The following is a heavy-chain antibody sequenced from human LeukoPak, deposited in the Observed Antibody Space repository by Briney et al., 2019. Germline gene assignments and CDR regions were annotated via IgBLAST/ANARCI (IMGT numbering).Heavy chain of an antibody. D-gene: IGHD2-2*01. J-gene: IGHJ4*02. CDR1: GFTFSSYG. CDR2: ILYDGSNK. V-gene: IGHV3-30*02. CDR3: AKDIVVVPAAVDY. Sequence: PGGSLRLSCAASGFTFSSYGMHWVRQAPGKGREWVAFILYDGSNKYYAGSVKGRFTISRDNSKNTLYLQMNSLRAEDTAVYYCAKDIVVVPAAVDYWGQGTLVTVSS.